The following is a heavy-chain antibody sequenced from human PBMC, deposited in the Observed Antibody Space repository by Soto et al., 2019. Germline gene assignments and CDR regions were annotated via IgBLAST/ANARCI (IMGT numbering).Heavy chain of an antibody. J-gene: IGHJ4*02. CDR1: GFSFSDYS. D-gene: IGHD2-2*02. V-gene: IGHV3-23*03. CDR3: TKDRVPDGIYTFDF. Sequence: EVQLLDSGGDLVQPGGSLRLSCAASGFSFSDYSMNWVRQAPGRGLEWVAFIDLSGTTRNYRDSVKGRFTISKDKSSNIVYLQMNSLRVEDAAVYYCTKDRVPDGIYTFDFWGQGALVTVSS. CDR2: IDLSGTTR.